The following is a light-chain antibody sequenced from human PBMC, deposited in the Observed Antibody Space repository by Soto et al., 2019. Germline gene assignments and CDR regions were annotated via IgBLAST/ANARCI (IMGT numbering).Light chain of an antibody. V-gene: IGKV1-5*03. J-gene: IGKJ4*01. CDR1: HGISDW. CDR2: KAS. CDR3: QQHSDYPLT. Sequence: GDTTTITCPARHGISDWLAWFQQKPGKAPKLLIYKASTLEIGVSSRFSGSASGTEFTLTISSLQPDDFATYYCQQHSDYPLTFGGGTKVDIK.